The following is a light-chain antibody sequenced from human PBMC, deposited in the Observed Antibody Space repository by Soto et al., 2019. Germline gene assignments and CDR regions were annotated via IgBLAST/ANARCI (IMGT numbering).Light chain of an antibody. CDR2: AAS. CDR3: QQHINWPLT. CDR1: QGIRND. V-gene: IGKV1-17*01. Sequence: DIQMTQSPSSLSASVGDRVTITCRASQGIRNDLGWYQQRPGKAPKLLIYAASSLQSGVPSRFSGSGSGADFTLTISSLEPEDFALYYCQQHINWPLTFGGGTKVDIK. J-gene: IGKJ4*01.